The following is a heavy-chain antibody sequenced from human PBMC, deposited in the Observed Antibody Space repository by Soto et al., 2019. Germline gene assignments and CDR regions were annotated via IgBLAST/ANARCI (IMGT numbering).Heavy chain of an antibody. CDR1: GFTFSNYG. J-gene: IGHJ6*02. CDR2: IAYNGVNK. Sequence: QGQLVESGGGVVQPGRSLRISCAASGFTFSNYGMHWVRQAPGKGLEWVAAIAYNGVNKYYADSVKGRFTISRDTSENTLNLQMNSLRLEDTAAYFCAKGSPGQLGGLDVWGQGTTVTVSS. V-gene: IGHV3-30*18. CDR3: AKGSPGQLGGLDV. D-gene: IGHD6-13*01.